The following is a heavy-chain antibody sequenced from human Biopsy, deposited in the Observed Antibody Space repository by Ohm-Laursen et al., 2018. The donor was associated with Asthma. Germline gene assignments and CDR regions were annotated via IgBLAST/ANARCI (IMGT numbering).Heavy chain of an antibody. CDR1: GGTFRSNS. CDR2: IIPIFGPT. J-gene: IGHJ4*02. CDR3: ARGPEYVRSSGALDY. D-gene: IGHD2-2*01. Sequence: SPVKVSRKASGGTFRSNSINWARQAPGQRLEWMGRIIPIFGPTNYAQKFQGRVTISADDSTSTAYMELSSLSSEDTALYYCARGPEYVRSSGALDYWGQGTLVTVSS. V-gene: IGHV1-69*15.